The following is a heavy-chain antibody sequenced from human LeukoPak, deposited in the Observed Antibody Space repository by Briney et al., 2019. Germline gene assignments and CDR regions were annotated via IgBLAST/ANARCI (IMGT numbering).Heavy chain of an antibody. CDR2: ISCSGGST. CDR3: AKDFTSGWYFL. CDR1: GCTFSSYS. Sequence: GGSLRLSCAASGCTFSSYSMSWVRQPPGKGLEWVSAISCSGGSTYYPDSVKGRFTISRDNNKNTLYLQMISLRAEDTDVYYCAKDFTSGWYFLWGQGTLVTVSS. J-gene: IGHJ4*02. D-gene: IGHD6-13*01. V-gene: IGHV3-23*01.